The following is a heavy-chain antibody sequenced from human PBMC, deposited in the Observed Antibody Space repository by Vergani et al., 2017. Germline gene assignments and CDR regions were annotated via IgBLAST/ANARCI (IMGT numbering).Heavy chain of an antibody. Sequence: EVQLVESGGGVVQPGGSLRLSCAASGFTFDVYAMHWVSQAPGKGLGWVSFISGDGGSTYYADSVKGRFTISRDNSKNSLYLQMNRLRTEDTALYYCARVGSVEMATIGDIDYWGQGTLVTVSS. CDR1: GFTFDVYA. CDR2: ISGDGGST. D-gene: IGHD5-24*01. CDR3: ARVGSVEMATIGDIDY. J-gene: IGHJ4*02. V-gene: IGHV3-43*02.